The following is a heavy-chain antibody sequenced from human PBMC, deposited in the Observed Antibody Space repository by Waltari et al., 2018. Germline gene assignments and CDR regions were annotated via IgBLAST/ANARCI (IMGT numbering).Heavy chain of an antibody. V-gene: IGHV3-23*01. Sequence: FQLLEAGGGLAQPGGSLRLSCAASGFTLTTYTLNWVRQAPGKGGEVVSLMSGGGLIGFADLVKGRCTISRDNAKDTVYLEMNSLRAEDTAVYYCAKDEGNRIAPTFGMDAWGHGTTVIVS. CDR2: MSGGGLI. CDR1: GFTLTTYT. CDR3: AKDEGNRIAPTFGMDA. D-gene: IGHD2-21*01. J-gene: IGHJ6*02.